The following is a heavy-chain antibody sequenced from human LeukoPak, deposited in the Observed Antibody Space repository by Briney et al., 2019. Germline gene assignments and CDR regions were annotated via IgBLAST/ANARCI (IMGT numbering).Heavy chain of an antibody. J-gene: IGHJ5*02. CDR3: ARDVVGHDYSNYGNWFDP. Sequence: GASVKVSCKASGYTFTGYYMHWVRQAPGQGLEWMGWINPNSGGTNYAQKFQGRVTMTRDTSISTAYMELSRLRSDDTAVYYCARDVVGHDYSNYGNWFDPWGQGTLVTVSS. CDR2: INPNSGGT. V-gene: IGHV1-2*02. D-gene: IGHD4-11*01. CDR1: GYTFTGYY.